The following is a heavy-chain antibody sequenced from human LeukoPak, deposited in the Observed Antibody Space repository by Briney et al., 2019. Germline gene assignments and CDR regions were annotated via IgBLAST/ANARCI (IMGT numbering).Heavy chain of an antibody. J-gene: IGHJ4*02. V-gene: IGHV3-30*18. CDR2: ISFDGSQK. CDR1: GFTFSSYG. D-gene: IGHD1-14*01. CDR3: AKQEIGTTWSAGY. Sequence: PGGSLRLSCAASGFTFSSYGMHWVRQAPGKGLEWVAVISFDGSQKYYTDSVKGRFTISRDDSKNTLNLQMNSLGAEDTAIYYCAKQEIGTTWSAGYWGQGTLVTVSS.